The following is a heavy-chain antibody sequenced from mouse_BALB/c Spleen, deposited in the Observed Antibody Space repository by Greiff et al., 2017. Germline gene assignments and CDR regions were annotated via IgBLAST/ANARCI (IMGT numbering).Heavy chain of an antibody. Sequence: VHLVESGPGLVAPSQSLSITCTVSGFSLTGYGVNWVRQPPGKGLEWLGMIWGDGSTDYNSALKSRLSISKDNSKSQVFLKMNSLQTDDTARYYCARGAYYGNSWFAYWGQGTLVTVSA. CDR2: IWGDGST. V-gene: IGHV2-6-7*01. CDR3: ARGAYYGNSWFAY. D-gene: IGHD2-10*01. CDR1: GFSLTGYG. J-gene: IGHJ3*01.